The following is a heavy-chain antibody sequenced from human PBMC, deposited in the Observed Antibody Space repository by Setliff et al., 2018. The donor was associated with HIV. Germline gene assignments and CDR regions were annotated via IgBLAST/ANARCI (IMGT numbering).Heavy chain of an antibody. V-gene: IGHV3-23*01. D-gene: IGHD6-13*01. CDR1: GISFSIYV. J-gene: IGHJ4*01. Sequence: GGSLRLSCAASGISFSIYVMNWVRQAPGKGLEWVSGISGSGSSTYYADSVKGRFTISRDNSKNTLYLQMNSLRVEDTAVYYCAKARPRQPVSTKPPYYWGHGTLVTVSS. CDR2: ISGSGSST. CDR3: AKARPRQPVSTKPPYY.